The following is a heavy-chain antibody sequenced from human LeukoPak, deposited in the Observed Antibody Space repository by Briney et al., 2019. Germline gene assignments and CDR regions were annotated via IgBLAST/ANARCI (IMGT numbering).Heavy chain of an antibody. J-gene: IGHJ4*02. CDR1: VFTFSSYS. CDR2: ISYDGSNK. D-gene: IGHD1-26*01. V-gene: IGHV3-30-3*01. Sequence: GRSLRLSCAASVFTFSSYSMHWVRQAPGKGLEWVAVISYDGSNKYYADSVKGRFTISRDNAKNTLYLQMDSLRPEDTAVYYCARGSGSYGLWDYWGQGTLVTVSS. CDR3: ARGSGSYGLWDY.